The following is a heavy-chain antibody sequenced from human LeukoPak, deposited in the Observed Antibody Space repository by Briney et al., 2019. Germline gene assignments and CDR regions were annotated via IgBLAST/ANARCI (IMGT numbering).Heavy chain of an antibody. CDR2: ISYDGSNK. Sequence: GRSLRLSCAASGFTFSSYGMHWVRQAPGKGLEWVAVISYDGSNKYYADSVKGRFTISRDNSKNTLYLQVNSLRAEDTAVCYCTKGGVVLTILDYWGQGTLVTVSS. D-gene: IGHD3-9*01. V-gene: IGHV3-30*18. CDR3: TKGGVVLTILDY. J-gene: IGHJ4*02. CDR1: GFTFSSYG.